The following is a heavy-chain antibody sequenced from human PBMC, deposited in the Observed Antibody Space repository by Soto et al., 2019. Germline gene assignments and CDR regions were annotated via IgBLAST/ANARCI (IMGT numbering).Heavy chain of an antibody. CDR1: GFTFSSYS. V-gene: IGHV3-21*04. J-gene: IGHJ4*02. CDR2: ISSSSSYI. D-gene: IGHD2-2*01. Sequence: GGSLRLSCAASGFTFSSYSMNWVRQAPGKGLEWVSSISSSSSYIYYADSVKGRFTVSRDNSKNTLYLQMNSLRAEDTAVYYCAKGSGSSTSHSFFDYWGQGTLVTVSS. CDR3: AKGSGSSTSHSFFDY.